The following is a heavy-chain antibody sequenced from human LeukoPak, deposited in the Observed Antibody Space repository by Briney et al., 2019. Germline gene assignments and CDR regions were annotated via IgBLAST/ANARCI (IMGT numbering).Heavy chain of an antibody. D-gene: IGHD4-17*01. CDR3: ARLYGTYPGWFDP. J-gene: IGHJ5*02. V-gene: IGHV3-33*01. CDR1: GFTFSSYG. Sequence: GGSLRLSCAASGFTFSSYGMHWVRQAPGKGLEWVAVIWYDGSNKYYADSVKGRFTISRDNSKNTLYLQMNSLRAEDTAVYYCARLYGTYPGWFDPWGQGTLVTVSS. CDR2: IWYDGSNK.